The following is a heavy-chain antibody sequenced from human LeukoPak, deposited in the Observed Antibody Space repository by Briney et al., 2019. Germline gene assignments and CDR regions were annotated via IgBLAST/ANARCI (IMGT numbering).Heavy chain of an antibody. D-gene: IGHD3-3*01. CDR3: ARGLAWSSYFDY. CDR1: GYTFTSYY. Sequence: GVSVKVSCKASGYTFTSYYMHWVRQAPGQGLEWVGIINPSDGSTSYTLKFQGRVTMTRDTSTSTVYMELSSLRSEDTAVYYCARGLAWSSYFDYWGQGTLVTVSS. J-gene: IGHJ4*02. CDR2: INPSDGST. V-gene: IGHV1-46*01.